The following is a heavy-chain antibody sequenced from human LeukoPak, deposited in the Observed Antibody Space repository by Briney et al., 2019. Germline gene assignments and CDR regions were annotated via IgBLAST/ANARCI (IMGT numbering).Heavy chain of an antibody. V-gene: IGHV4-39*01. Sequence: SETLSLTCTVSGGYLSSSSYYWGWIRQPPGKGLEWIGSIYYSGSTYYNPSLKSRVTISVDTSKNQFSLKLSSVTAADTAVYYCARQGGYCSSTSCYTHFDYWGQGTLVTVSS. CDR2: IYYSGST. CDR1: GGYLSSSSYY. CDR3: ARQGGYCSSTSCYTHFDY. J-gene: IGHJ4*02. D-gene: IGHD2-2*02.